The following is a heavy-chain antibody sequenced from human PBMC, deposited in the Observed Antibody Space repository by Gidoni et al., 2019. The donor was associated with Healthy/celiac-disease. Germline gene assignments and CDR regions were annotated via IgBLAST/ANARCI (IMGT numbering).Heavy chain of an antibody. CDR3: ARDGGLAWLGEGIFDY. V-gene: IGHV3-53*04. Sequence: EVQLVESGGGLVQPGGSLRLSCAASGFTVSSNYMSWVRQAPGKGLEWVSVIYSGGSTYYADPVKGRFTISRHNSKNTLYLQMNSLRAEDTAVYYCARDGGLAWLGEGIFDYWGQGTLVTVSS. D-gene: IGHD6-19*01. CDR1: GFTVSSNY. CDR2: IYSGGST. J-gene: IGHJ4*02.